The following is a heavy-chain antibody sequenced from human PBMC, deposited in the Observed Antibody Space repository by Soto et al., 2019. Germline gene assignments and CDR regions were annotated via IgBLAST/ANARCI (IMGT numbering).Heavy chain of an antibody. CDR3: ARGKGYSYGYDYYYYYGMDV. D-gene: IGHD5-18*01. Sequence: GGSLRLSCAASGFPFSSNYMSWVRQAPGKGLEWVSVIYSGGSTYYADSVKGRFTISRDNSKNTLYLQMNSLRAEDTAVYYCARGKGYSYGYDYYYYYGMDVWGQGTTVTVSS. CDR2: IYSGGST. V-gene: IGHV3-53*01. J-gene: IGHJ6*02. CDR1: GFPFSSNY.